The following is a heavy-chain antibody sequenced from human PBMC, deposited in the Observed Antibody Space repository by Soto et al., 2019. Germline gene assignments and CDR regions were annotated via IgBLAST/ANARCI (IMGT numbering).Heavy chain of an antibody. V-gene: IGHV3-23*01. Sequence: EVQLLESGGGLVQPGGSLRLSCAASGFTFSSYAMSWVRQAPGKGLEWVSAISGSGGSTYYAVSVKGRFTIARDNPKSTRYQRMNSLRSDDTAVYYCAKEPERNWTGWYRQFDYWCQGTLVTVSS. CDR2: ISGSGGST. J-gene: IGHJ4*02. CDR1: GFTFSSYA. D-gene: IGHD6-19*01. CDR3: AKEPERNWTGWYRQFDY.